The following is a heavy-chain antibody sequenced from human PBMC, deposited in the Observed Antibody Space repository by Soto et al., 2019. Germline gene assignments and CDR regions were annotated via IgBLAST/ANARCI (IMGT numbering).Heavy chain of an antibody. D-gene: IGHD3-3*01. CDR1: GYTFTSYG. V-gene: IGHV1-18*01. J-gene: IGHJ5*02. CDR2: ISAYNGNT. CDR3: ARGLDNDFWSGYLPHGNWFDP. Sequence: QVQLVQSGAEVKKPGASVKVSCKASGYTFTSYGISWVRQAPGQGLEWMGWISAYNGNTNYAQKLQGRVTMTTDTSTSTAYMELRSLRSDDTAVYYCARGLDNDFWSGYLPHGNWFDPWGQGTLVTVSS.